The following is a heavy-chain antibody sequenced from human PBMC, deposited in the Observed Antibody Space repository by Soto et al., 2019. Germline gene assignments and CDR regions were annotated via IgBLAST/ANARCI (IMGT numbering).Heavy chain of an antibody. J-gene: IGHJ6*02. CDR2: INHSGNT. Sequence: PSETLSLTCAVYGGSFSGYYWSWIRQPPGKGLEWIGEINHSGNTNYNPSLKSRVTILVDTSKNQVSLKLSSVTAADTAVYYCARKGGMDVWGQGTTVTVSS. CDR3: ARKGGMDV. V-gene: IGHV4-34*01. CDR1: GGSFSGYY.